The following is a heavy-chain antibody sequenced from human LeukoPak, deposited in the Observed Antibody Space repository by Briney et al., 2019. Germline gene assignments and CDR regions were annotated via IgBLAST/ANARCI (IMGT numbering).Heavy chain of an antibody. J-gene: IGHJ5*02. V-gene: IGHV4-4*02. CDR3: ARDGSYYDILTGYYHNWFDP. CDR2: IYHSGST. D-gene: IGHD3-9*01. Sequence: SGTLSLTCAVSGVSISSSNWWSWVRQPPGKGLEWIGEIYHSGSTNYNPSLKSRVTISVDKSKNQFSLKLGSVTAADTAVYYCARDGSYYDILTGYYHNWFDPWGQGTLVTVSS. CDR1: GVSISSSNW.